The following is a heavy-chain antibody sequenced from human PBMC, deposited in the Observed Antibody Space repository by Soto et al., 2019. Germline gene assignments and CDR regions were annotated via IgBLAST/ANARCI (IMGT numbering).Heavy chain of an antibody. CDR1: GFTFSNYG. Sequence: QPGGSLRLSCAASGFTFSNYGMHWVRQTPGKGLEWVALILYDGSNKYYADSVKGRFTISRDNSKNTLYLQVSSLRAEDTAVYYCARDSYQAVAGTMDEYYFDYWGQGTLVTVSS. CDR2: ILYDGSNK. V-gene: IGHV3-30*03. J-gene: IGHJ4*02. CDR3: ARDSYQAVAGTMDEYYFDY. D-gene: IGHD6-19*01.